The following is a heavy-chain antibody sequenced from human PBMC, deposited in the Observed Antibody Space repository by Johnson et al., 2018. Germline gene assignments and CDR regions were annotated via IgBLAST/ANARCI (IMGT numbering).Heavy chain of an antibody. CDR3: ARGGTSRLNEFDI. D-gene: IGHD1-1*01. Sequence: QVQLVESGPGLVKXSETLSLTCTVSGGSISSYYWSWVRQPPGKGLKWIGYIYYSGSTNYNPSLKSRVTISVDTSKNQFSLKLSSVTAADTAVYYSARGGTSRLNEFDIWGQGTMVTVSS. CDR2: IYYSGST. V-gene: IGHV4-59*01. CDR1: GGSISSYY. J-gene: IGHJ3*02.